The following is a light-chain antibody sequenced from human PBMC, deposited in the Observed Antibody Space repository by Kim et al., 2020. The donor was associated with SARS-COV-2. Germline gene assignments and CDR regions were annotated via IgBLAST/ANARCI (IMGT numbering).Light chain of an antibody. Sequence: GQSITIACTGSSSMIGYYNLVSGDQQHPGKAPKVIIFGVTKRPSGISNRFSGSESGNTASLTISGLQAEDEADYYCCSHATNNAVVFGGGTKVTVL. J-gene: IGLJ2*01. CDR2: GVT. V-gene: IGLV2-23*02. CDR3: CSHATNNAVV. CDR1: SSMIGYYNL.